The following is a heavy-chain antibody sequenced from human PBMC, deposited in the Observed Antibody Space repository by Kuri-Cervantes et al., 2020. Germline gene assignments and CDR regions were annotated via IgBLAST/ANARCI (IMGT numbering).Heavy chain of an antibody. J-gene: IGHJ4*02. CDR2: IIPMYGTA. Sequence: SVKVSCKASGGSFNNYNVSWVRQAPGHGLEWMGGIIPMYGTAKYAQKFQGRVTITADESTSTVYMELSSLRSEDTAVYYCAREAYGSGSYDDDWGQGTLVTVSS. CDR3: AREAYGSGSYDDD. V-gene: IGHV1-69*13. D-gene: IGHD3-10*01. CDR1: GGSFNNYN.